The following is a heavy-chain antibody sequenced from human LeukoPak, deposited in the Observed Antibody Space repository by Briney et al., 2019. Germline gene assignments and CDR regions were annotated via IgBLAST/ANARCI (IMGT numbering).Heavy chain of an antibody. D-gene: IGHD5-12*01. CDR1: GFINNYA. Sequence: GGSLRLSCVASGFINNYAMSWVRQAPGKGLEWVSAISGSGGSTYYAASVKGRFTISRDNSKNTLYLQLNSLRGDDTAVYYCAKDPESRGDVGPSGYTDYWGQGTLVTVSS. V-gene: IGHV3-23*01. CDR3: AKDPESRGDVGPSGYTDY. J-gene: IGHJ4*02. CDR2: ISGSGGST.